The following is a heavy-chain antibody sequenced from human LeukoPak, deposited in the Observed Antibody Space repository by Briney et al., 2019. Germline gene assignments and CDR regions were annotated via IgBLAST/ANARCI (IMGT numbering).Heavy chain of an antibody. CDR3: AIDNVVRGAPEFDY. D-gene: IGHD3-10*01. CDR1: GFTLSSHW. J-gene: IGHJ4*02. CDR2: IKQDGSEK. V-gene: IGHV3-7*01. Sequence: QAGRSLRLSCAASGFTLSSHWMSWVRQAPGKGLEWVANIKQDGSEKYYVDSVKGRFTISRDNAKNSLYLQMNSLRAEDTAVYYCAIDNVVRGAPEFDYWGQGTLVTVSS.